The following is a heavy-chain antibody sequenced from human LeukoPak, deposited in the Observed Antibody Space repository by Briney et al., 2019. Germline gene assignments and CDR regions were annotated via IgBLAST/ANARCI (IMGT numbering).Heavy chain of an antibody. Sequence: GGSLRLSCAASGFTFSDYYMSWIRQAPGKGLEWVSYISSSGSNIYYADSVKGRFNISRDNAKNSLYLQMNSLRAEDTAVYYCARMAEGYCSSTSCYSFDYWGQGTLVTVSS. CDR1: GFTFSDYY. J-gene: IGHJ4*02. D-gene: IGHD2-2*02. V-gene: IGHV3-11*01. CDR3: ARMAEGYCSSTSCYSFDY. CDR2: ISSSGSNI.